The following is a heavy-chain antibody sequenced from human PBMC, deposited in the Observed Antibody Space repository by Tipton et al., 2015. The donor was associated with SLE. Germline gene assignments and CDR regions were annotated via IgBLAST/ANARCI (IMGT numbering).Heavy chain of an antibody. D-gene: IGHD6-13*01. J-gene: IGHJ2*01. CDR1: GYYFTNYW. CDR2: FYPGDSDT. CDR3: ARRGVIAAAGTGWYFDL. V-gene: IGHV5-51*01. Sequence: QLVQSGAEVEKPGETLTISCMGSGYYFTNYWIGWVRQMPGKGLEWMGIFYPGDSDTRYSPSFQGQVTISVDRSISTAYLQWSSLKASDTAMYYCARRGVIAAAGTGWYFDLWGRGTLVTVSS.